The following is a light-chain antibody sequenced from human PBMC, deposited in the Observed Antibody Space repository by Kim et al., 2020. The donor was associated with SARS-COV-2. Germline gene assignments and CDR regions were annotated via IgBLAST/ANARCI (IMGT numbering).Light chain of an antibody. CDR2: CAS. Sequence: SPRDRASLSCGASQSVSSPYLTCVPAKPGQAPRLLICCASSRATGIPDRFSGSGSGTDFTLTISRLEPEDFAVYYCQQYGSSFTFGPGTKVDIK. J-gene: IGKJ3*01. CDR3: QQYGSSFT. CDR1: QSVSSPY. V-gene: IGKV3-20*01.